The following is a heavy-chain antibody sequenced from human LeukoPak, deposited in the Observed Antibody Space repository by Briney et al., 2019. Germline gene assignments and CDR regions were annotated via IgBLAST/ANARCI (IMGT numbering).Heavy chain of an antibody. CDR1: GYSISSGYY. CDR3: ARVTSQLLRFGEFSGLGNWFDP. V-gene: IGHV4-38-2*02. CDR2: IYHSGST. J-gene: IGHJ5*02. D-gene: IGHD3-10*01. Sequence: SETLSLTCTVSGYSISSGYYWGWIRQPPGKGLEWIGSIYHSGSTYYNPSLKSRVTISVDTSKNQFSLKLSSVTAADTAVYYCARVTSQLLRFGEFSGLGNWFDPWGQGTLVTVSS.